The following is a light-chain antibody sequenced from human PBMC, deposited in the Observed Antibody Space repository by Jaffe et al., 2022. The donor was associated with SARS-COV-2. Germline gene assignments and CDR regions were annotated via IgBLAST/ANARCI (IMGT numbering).Light chain of an antibody. CDR2: EVS. CDR1: SSDDGSYNY. J-gene: IGLJ1*01. Sequence: QSALTQPASVSGSPGQSITIPCTGTSSDDGSYNYVSWYQQHPGKAPKLMIYEVSNRPSGVPDRFSGSKSGNTASLTISGLQPEDEADYYCSSYTSSSTRVFGTGTKVTVL. CDR3: SSYTSSSTRV. V-gene: IGLV2-14*01.